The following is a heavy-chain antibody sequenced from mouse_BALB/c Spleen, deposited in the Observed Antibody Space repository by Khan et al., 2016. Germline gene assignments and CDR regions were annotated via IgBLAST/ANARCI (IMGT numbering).Heavy chain of an antibody. V-gene: IGHV10-1*02. Sequence: EVQLQESGGGLVQPKGSLKLSCAASEFTFTTYAMNWVRQAPGKGLEWVARIRSKSDNYATYYADSVKDRVTISRDDSQGMLYLQMNNLKTEDTAMYYCVGYDYDYWGQGISVTVSS. CDR3: VGYDYDY. J-gene: IGHJ4*01. CDR2: IRSKSDNYAT. D-gene: IGHD2-4*01. CDR1: EFTFTTYA.